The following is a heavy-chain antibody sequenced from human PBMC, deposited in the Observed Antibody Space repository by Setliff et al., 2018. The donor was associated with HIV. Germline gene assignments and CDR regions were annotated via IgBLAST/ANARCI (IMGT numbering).Heavy chain of an antibody. D-gene: IGHD3-3*01. CDR2: IDYNEIT. V-gene: IGHV4-39*01. Sequence: SETLSLTCTVSGDSVSRSNYYWAWIRQPPGKGLEWIGSIDYNEITYYNPSLKSRVTLSVDTPKNQFSLYLSSVTASDTAVYYCASLFRLSGFWISSLPDYWGQGILVTVSS. CDR1: GDSVSRSNYY. J-gene: IGHJ4*02. CDR3: ASLFRLSGFWISSLPDY.